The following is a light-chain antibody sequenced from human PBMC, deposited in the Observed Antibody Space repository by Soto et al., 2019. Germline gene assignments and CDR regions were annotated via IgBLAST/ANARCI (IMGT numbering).Light chain of an antibody. CDR1: IYDVGAYHY. J-gene: IGLJ2*01. CDR2: EVS. CDR3: SSYAGSNNLV. V-gene: IGLV2-14*01. Sequence: QSVLTQPASVSGSPGQSITISCTGTIYDVGAYHYVSWYQQFPGKAPKLILYEVSNRPSGISNRFSGSKSGNTASLTVSGLQAEDEADYYCSSYAGSNNLVFGGGTKLTVL.